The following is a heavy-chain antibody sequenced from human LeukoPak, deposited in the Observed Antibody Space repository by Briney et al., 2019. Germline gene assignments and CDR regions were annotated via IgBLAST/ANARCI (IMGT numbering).Heavy chain of an antibody. Sequence: PSETLSLTCTVSGGSISSYYWSWIRQPPGKGLEWIGYIYYSGSTNYNPSLKSRVTISVDTSKNQFSLKLSSVTAADTAVYYCARENFSSSSWFDPWGQGTLVTVSS. D-gene: IGHD6-6*01. J-gene: IGHJ5*02. CDR2: IYYSGST. CDR1: GGSISSYY. V-gene: IGHV4-59*12. CDR3: ARENFSSSSWFDP.